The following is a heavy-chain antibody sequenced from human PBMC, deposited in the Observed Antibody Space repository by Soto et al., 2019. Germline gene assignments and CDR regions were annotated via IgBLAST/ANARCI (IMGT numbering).Heavy chain of an antibody. CDR2: ISGSTSDT. J-gene: IGHJ4*02. V-gene: IGHV3-21*01. CDR3: ARSVITGGSYPPGY. D-gene: IGHD1-26*01. CDR1: GVSFSISS. Sequence: PVWSLRLSCSSSGVSFSISSMNAVRHAPGKGLDLVSSISGSTSDTFYADSVKGRFTISRDNAKKSLYLQMDSLRAEDTAVYYCARSVITGGSYPPGYWGQGTPVTVSS.